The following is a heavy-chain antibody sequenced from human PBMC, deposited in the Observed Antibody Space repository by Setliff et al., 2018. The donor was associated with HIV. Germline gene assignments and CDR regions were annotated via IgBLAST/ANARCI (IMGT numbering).Heavy chain of an antibody. CDR1: GYSISSGYY. Sequence: SETLSLTCTVSGYSISSGYYWGWIRQPPGKGLEWIGRIYHSGSTYYNPSLKSRVTISVDTSKNQFSLKLSSVTAADTAVYYCARLLNYYGNWFDPWGQGTLVTVSS. V-gene: IGHV4-38-2*02. D-gene: IGHD3-10*01. CDR2: IYHSGST. CDR3: ARLLNYYGNWFDP. J-gene: IGHJ5*02.